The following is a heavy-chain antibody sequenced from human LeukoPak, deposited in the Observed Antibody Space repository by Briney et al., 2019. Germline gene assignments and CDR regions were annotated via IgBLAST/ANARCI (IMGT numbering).Heavy chain of an antibody. Sequence: ASVKDSCKASGYTFTGYYMHWVRQAPGQGLEWMGRINPNSGGTNYAQKFQGRVTMTRDTSISTAYMELSRLRSDDTAVYYCAREMYYYDSSGYYPSDYWGQGTLVTVSS. CDR1: GYTFTGYY. D-gene: IGHD3-22*01. CDR3: AREMYYYDSSGYYPSDY. CDR2: INPNSGGT. V-gene: IGHV1-2*06. J-gene: IGHJ4*02.